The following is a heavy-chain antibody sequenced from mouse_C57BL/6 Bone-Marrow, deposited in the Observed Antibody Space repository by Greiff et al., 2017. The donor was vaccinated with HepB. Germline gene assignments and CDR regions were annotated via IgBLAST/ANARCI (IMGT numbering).Heavy chain of an antibody. CDR1: GYAFSSSW. V-gene: IGHV1-82*01. CDR3: ARSDYGTYFDY. Sequence: QVQLQQSGPELVKPGASVKISCKASGYAFSSSWMNWVKQRPGKGLEWIGRIYPGDGDTNYNGKFKGKATLTADKSSSTAYMQLSSLTSEDSAVYFCARSDYGTYFDYWGQGTTLTVPS. D-gene: IGHD1-1*01. J-gene: IGHJ2*01. CDR2: IYPGDGDT.